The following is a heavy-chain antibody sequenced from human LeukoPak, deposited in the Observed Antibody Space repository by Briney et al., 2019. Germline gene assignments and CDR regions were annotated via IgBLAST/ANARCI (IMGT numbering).Heavy chain of an antibody. CDR1: GFTFSNAW. Sequence: GGSLRLPCAASGFTFSNAWMNWVRQAPGKGLEWVGRIKSKTDGGTTDYAAPVKGRFTISRDDSKNTLYLQMNSLKTEDTAVYYCARDRCSSTSCYDDYYYYGMDVWGQGTTVTVSS. CDR2: IKSKTDGGTT. D-gene: IGHD2-2*01. V-gene: IGHV3-15*07. J-gene: IGHJ6*02. CDR3: ARDRCSSTSCYDDYYYYGMDV.